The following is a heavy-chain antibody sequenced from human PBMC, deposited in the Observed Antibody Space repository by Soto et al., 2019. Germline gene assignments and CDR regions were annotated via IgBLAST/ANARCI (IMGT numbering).Heavy chain of an antibody. CDR2: IIPILGIA. Sequence: GASVKVSCKASGGTFSSYTISWVRQAPGQGLEWMGRIIPILGIANYAQKFQGRVTITADKSTSTAYMELSSLRSEDTAIYYCARDRLRGYDSSGFYSWGQGTMVTVSS. CDR1: GGTFSSYT. CDR3: ARDRLRGYDSSGFYS. D-gene: IGHD3-22*01. J-gene: IGHJ4*02. V-gene: IGHV1-69*04.